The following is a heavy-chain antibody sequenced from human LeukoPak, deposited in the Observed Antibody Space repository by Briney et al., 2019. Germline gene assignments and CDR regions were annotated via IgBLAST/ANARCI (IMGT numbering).Heavy chain of an antibody. CDR1: GYTFTSYG. D-gene: IGHD6-13*01. CDR3: ARRPPPRSSWQRYYFDY. V-gene: IGHV1-18*01. Sequence: ASVKVSCKASGYTFTSYGISWVRQPPGQGLEWMGWISAYNGNTNYAQKLQGRVTMTTDTSTSTAYMELRSLRSDDTAVYYCARRPPPRSSWQRYYFDYWGQGTLVTVSS. J-gene: IGHJ4*02. CDR2: ISAYNGNT.